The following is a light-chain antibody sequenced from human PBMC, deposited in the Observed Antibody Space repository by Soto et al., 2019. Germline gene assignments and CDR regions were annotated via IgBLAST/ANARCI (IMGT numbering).Light chain of an antibody. Sequence: QSVLTLPPSVSGAPGQRVTISCTGSSSNIGAGYDVHWYQQRPGTAPKLLIFGNINRPSGVPDRFSGYKSGTSASLAITGLQAADEGDYYCQSYDSTLSARYVFGTGTKVTVL. CDR1: SSNIGAGYD. V-gene: IGLV1-40*01. CDR3: QSYDSTLSARYV. CDR2: GNI. J-gene: IGLJ1*01.